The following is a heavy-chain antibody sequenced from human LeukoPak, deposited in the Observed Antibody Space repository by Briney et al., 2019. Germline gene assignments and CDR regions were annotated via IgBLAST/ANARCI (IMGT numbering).Heavy chain of an antibody. J-gene: IGHJ4*02. CDR2: INPSGGST. V-gene: IGHV1-46*01. Sequence: GASVKVSCKASGYTFTSYYMHWVRQAPGQGLEWMGIINPSGGSTNYAQRFQGRVTMTRDTSTGTVYMELSSLRSEDTAVYYCARDSGTSGSYYNEADYWGQGTLVTVSS. D-gene: IGHD3-10*01. CDR3: ARDSGTSGSYYNEADY. CDR1: GYTFTSYY.